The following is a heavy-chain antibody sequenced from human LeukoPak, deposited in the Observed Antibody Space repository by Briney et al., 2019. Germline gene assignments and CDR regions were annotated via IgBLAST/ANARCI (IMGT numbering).Heavy chain of an antibody. J-gene: IGHJ4*02. D-gene: IGHD2-2*02. Sequence: HGDSVKVSCKASGYTFTSYGISWVRQAPGQGLEWMGWISAYNGNTNYAQKLQGRVTMTTDTSTSTAYMELRSLRSDDTAVYYCARDYIVVVPAAIPFDYWGQGTLVTVSS. CDR1: GYTFTSYG. CDR2: ISAYNGNT. V-gene: IGHV1-18*01. CDR3: ARDYIVVVPAAIPFDY.